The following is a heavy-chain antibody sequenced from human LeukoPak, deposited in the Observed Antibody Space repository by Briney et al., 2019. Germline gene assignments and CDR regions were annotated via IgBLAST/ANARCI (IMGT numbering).Heavy chain of an antibody. CDR1: GFTFEDYA. Sequence: PGGSLRLSCAASGFTFEDYAMHWVRQAPGKGLEWVSGISWNSGSIGYADSVKGRFTISRDNAKNSLYLQMNSLRAEDTALYYCAKAPGPYYYDSSGYYFFSYFDYWGQGTLVTVSS. J-gene: IGHJ4*02. D-gene: IGHD3-22*01. CDR3: AKAPGPYYYDSSGYYFFSYFDY. V-gene: IGHV3-9*01. CDR2: ISWNSGSI.